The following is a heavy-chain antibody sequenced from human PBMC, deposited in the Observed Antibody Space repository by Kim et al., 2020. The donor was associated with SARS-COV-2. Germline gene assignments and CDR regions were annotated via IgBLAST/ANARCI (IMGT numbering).Heavy chain of an antibody. Sequence: GGSLRLSCAASGFTFDGYAMHWVRQFSGKGLEWVSGINWNSGTIGYADSVKGRFTISRDNAKNSLYLQMNSLRPEDTALYYCAKDLTAAAGTPNYYYGLDVWGQGTAVTVSS. J-gene: IGHJ6*02. V-gene: IGHV3-9*01. CDR2: INWNSGTI. D-gene: IGHD6-13*01. CDR1: GFTFDGYA. CDR3: AKDLTAAAGTPNYYYGLDV.